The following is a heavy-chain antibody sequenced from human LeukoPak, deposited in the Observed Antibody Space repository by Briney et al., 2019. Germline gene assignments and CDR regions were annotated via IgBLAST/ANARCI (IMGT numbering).Heavy chain of an antibody. J-gene: IGHJ4*02. CDR3: ARGDLVVTLEGPIDY. D-gene: IGHD2-21*02. CDR1: GFTFDDYG. CDR2: INWNGGSA. V-gene: IGHV3-20*04. Sequence: GGSLRLSCAATGFTFDDYGMSWVRQAPGKGLEWVSAINWNGGSAGYADSVKGRFTISRDNAKNSLYLQMNSLRAEDTAVYYCARGDLVVTLEGPIDYWGQGTLVTVSS.